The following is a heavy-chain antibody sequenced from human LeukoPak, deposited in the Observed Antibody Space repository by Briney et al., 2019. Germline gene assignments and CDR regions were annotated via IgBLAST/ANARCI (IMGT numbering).Heavy chain of an antibody. J-gene: IGHJ4*02. V-gene: IGHV4-61*02. Sequence: PSETLSLTCTVSGVSISSGSYYWSWIRQPAGKGLEWIGRIYTSGSTNYNPSLKSRVTISVDTSKNQFSLKLSSVTAADTAVYYFVWGSYSMNHFDYWVQGTLVTVSS. CDR1: GVSISSGSYY. D-gene: IGHD3-16*01. CDR3: VWGSYSMNHFDY. CDR2: IYTSGST.